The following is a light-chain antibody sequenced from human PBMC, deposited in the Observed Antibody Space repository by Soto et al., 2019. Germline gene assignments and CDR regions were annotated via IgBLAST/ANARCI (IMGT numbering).Light chain of an antibody. CDR3: ETWDSNTHTV. V-gene: IGLV4-60*02. CDR1: SGHSSYI. J-gene: IGLJ3*02. CDR2: LEGSGSY. Sequence: QPVLTQSSSASASLGSSVKLTCTLLSGHSSYIIAWHQQQPGKAPRYLMKLEGSGSYNKGSGVPDRFSGSSSGADRYLTISNLQFEDEADYYCETWDSNTHTVFGGGTKLTVL.